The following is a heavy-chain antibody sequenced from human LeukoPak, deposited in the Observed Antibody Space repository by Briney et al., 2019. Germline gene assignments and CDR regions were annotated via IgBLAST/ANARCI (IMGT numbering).Heavy chain of an antibody. Sequence: SETLSLTCTVSGGSISSSSYYWGWLRQPPGKGLEWIGSIYYSGSTYYNPSLKSRVTISVDTSKNQFSLKLSFVTAADTAVYYCARIGITMVRGVRSRSSYFDYWGQGTLVTVSS. J-gene: IGHJ4*02. CDR3: ARIGITMVRGVRSRSSYFDY. CDR2: IYYSGST. CDR1: GGSISSSSYY. V-gene: IGHV4-39*01. D-gene: IGHD3-10*01.